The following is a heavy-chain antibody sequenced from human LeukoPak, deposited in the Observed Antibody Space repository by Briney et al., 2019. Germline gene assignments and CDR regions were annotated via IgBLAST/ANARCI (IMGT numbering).Heavy chain of an antibody. D-gene: IGHD3-9*01. CDR2: ISYDGSYK. J-gene: IGHJ4*02. Sequence: QSGGSLRLSCAASGFTFSSYAMHWVRQAPGKGLDWVAIISYDGSYKDYADSVKGRFTISRDNSKNTFFLQMNSLRPEDTAVYYCARSLRYFDWLSNHYFDYWGQGTLVTVSS. V-gene: IGHV3-30*04. CDR3: ARSLRYFDWLSNHYFDY. CDR1: GFTFSSYA.